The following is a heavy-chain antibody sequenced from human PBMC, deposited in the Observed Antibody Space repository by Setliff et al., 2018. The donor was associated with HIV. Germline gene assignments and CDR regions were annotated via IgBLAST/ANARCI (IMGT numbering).Heavy chain of an antibody. V-gene: IGHV1-24*01. CDR3: ATSGFYDILTGPTPGVFDI. D-gene: IGHD3-9*01. Sequence: ASVKVSCKVSGYSLTELSIHWVRQAPGEGLEWMGGFDPEDDETVYAEKFQGRVTMTEDTSTDTAYMALSSLRSEDTAMYYWATSGFYDILTGPTPGVFDIWGQGTMVTVSS. CDR1: GYSLTELS. J-gene: IGHJ3*02. CDR2: FDPEDDET.